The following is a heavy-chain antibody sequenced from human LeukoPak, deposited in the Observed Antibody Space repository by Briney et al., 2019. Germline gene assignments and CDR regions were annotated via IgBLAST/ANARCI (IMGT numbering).Heavy chain of an antibody. CDR3: TTEDYYDSSGYYSPLFYDY. D-gene: IGHD3-22*01. CDR2: IKSKTDGGTT. CDR1: GFTFSNAW. J-gene: IGHJ4*02. V-gene: IGHV3-15*07. Sequence: GGSLRLSCAASGFTFSNAWMNWVRQAPGKGLEWVGRIKSKTDGGTTDYAAPVKGRFTISRDDSKNTLYLQMNSLKTEDTAVYHCTTEDYYDSSGYYSPLFYDYWGQGTLVTVSS.